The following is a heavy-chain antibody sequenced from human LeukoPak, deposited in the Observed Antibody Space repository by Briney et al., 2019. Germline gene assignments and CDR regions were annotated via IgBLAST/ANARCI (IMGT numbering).Heavy chain of an antibody. CDR2: INPNSGGT. CDR3: ARDHWNTYYYDTSGYEIDY. D-gene: IGHD3-22*01. CDR1: GYSFTGYY. J-gene: IGHJ4*02. V-gene: IGHV1-2*02. Sequence: ASAKVSCKASGYSFTGYYMHWVRQAPGQGLEWMGWINPNSGGTNSAQKFQGRVTMTRDTSISTAYMELSRLTSDDTAVYYCARDHWNTYYYDTSGYEIDYWGQGTLVTVSS.